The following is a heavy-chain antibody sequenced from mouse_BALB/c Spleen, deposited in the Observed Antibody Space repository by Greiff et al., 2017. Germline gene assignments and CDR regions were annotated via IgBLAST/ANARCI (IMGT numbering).Heavy chain of an antibody. CDR2: ISSGSSTI. V-gene: IGHV5-17*02. CDR1: GFTFSSFG. CDR3: ARDYWYFDG. J-gene: IGHJ1*01. Sequence: EVMLVESGGGLVQPGGSRKLSCAASGFTFSSFGMHWVRQAPEKGLEWVAYISSGSSTIYYADTVKGRFTISRDNPKNTLFLQMTSLRSEDTAMYYCARDYWYFDGWGAGTTVTVSS.